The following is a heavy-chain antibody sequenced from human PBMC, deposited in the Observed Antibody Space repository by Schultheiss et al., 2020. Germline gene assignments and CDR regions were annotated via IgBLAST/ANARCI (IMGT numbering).Heavy chain of an antibody. CDR2: ISSSSTDI. Sequence: GGSLRLSCAASEFTFSSSSMSWVRQAPGKGLEWVSSISSSSTDIYYADSMKGRFTISRDNAKKSLYLQMNSLRAEDTAVYYCARDLRRNQKWGLHDCWGQGTLVTVSS. CDR1: EFTFSSSS. V-gene: IGHV3-21*01. J-gene: IGHJ4*02. CDR3: ARDLRRNQKWGLHDC. D-gene: IGHD2-21*01.